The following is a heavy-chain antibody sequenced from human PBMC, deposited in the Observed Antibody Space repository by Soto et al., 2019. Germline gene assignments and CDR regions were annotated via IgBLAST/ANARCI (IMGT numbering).Heavy chain of an antibody. CDR1: GFPFSDHY. CDR2: ARNKVNGYTT. J-gene: IGHJ4*02. V-gene: IGHV3-72*01. Sequence: GGSLRLSCAASGFPFSDHYMDLVRQSPGKGLEWVGRARNKVNGYTTAYAASVKGRFTISRDDSKNSLYLQMNSLKAEDTAVYFCARLRGTAFDLWGQGTLVTVSS. CDR3: ARLRGTAFDL.